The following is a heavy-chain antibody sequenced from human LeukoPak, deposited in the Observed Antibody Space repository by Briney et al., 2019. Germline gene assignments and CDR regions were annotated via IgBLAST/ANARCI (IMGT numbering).Heavy chain of an antibody. Sequence: GQPLHISCHGSAFSFPSYWIGWVRPVPGKGLEWMGIIYPGDSDTRYSPSFQGQVTISADKSISTAYLQWSSLKASDTAMYYCASTYSYGSYWFDPWGQGTLVTVSS. V-gene: IGHV5-51*01. CDR1: AFSFPSYW. CDR3: ASTYSYGSYWFDP. CDR2: IYPGDSDT. J-gene: IGHJ5*02. D-gene: IGHD5-18*01.